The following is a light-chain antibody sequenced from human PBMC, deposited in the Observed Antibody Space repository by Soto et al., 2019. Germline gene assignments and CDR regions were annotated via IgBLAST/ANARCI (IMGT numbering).Light chain of an antibody. CDR1: GSNIGSNS. CDR3: AAWDDSLSGYV. Sequence: QSVLTQRPSASGTPGQRVTLSCSGSGSNIGSNSVSWYQQLPGTSPPLLIYTNNQRPSGVPDRFSGSKSGTSASLAISGLRSEDEADYYCAAWDDSLSGYVFGTGTKVTVL. J-gene: IGLJ1*01. CDR2: TNN. V-gene: IGLV1-47*02.